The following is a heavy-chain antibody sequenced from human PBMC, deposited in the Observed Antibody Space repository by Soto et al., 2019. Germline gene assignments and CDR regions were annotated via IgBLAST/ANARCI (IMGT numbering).Heavy chain of an antibody. J-gene: IGHJ4*02. CDR3: ASQIDYSKYFSMDFDY. CDR1: GGSISSGGYY. D-gene: IGHD4-4*01. V-gene: IGHV4-31*03. Sequence: SETLSLTCTVSGGSISSGGYYWSWIRQHPGKGLEWIGYIYYSGSTYYNPSLKSRVTISVDTSKNQFSLKLSSVTAADTAVYYCASQIDYSKYFSMDFDYWGQGTLVTVS. CDR2: IYYSGST.